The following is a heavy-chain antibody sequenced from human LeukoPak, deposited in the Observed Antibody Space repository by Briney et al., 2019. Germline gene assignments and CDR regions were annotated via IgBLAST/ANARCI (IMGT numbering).Heavy chain of an antibody. J-gene: IGHJ4*02. CDR2: IYYSGST. V-gene: IGHV4-39*01. CDR3: AKRPSSGPWLFDY. Sequence: PSETLSLTCTVSGGSIGSSSYYWGWIRQPPGKGLEWIGSIYYSGSTYYNPSLKSRVTISVDTSKNQFSLKLSSVTAADTAVYYCAKRPSSGPWLFDYWGQGTLVTVSS. D-gene: IGHD6-19*01. CDR1: GGSIGSSSYY.